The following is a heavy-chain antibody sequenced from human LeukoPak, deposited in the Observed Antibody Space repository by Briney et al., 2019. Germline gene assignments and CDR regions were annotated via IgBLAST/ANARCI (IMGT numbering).Heavy chain of an antibody. CDR1: GFTFDDYG. Sequence: GGSLRLSCAASGFTFDDYGMSWVRQAPGKGLEWVSGINWNGGSTGYADSVKGRFTISRDNAKNSLYLQMNSLRAEDTALYYCARDRSGSYHPGTFDYWGQGTLVTVSS. J-gene: IGHJ4*02. V-gene: IGHV3-20*04. D-gene: IGHD1-26*01. CDR3: ARDRSGSYHPGTFDY. CDR2: INWNGGST.